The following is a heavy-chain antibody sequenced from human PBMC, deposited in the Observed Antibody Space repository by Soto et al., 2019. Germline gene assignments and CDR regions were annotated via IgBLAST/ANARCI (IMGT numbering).Heavy chain of an antibody. J-gene: IGHJ4*02. D-gene: IGHD6-13*01. CDR1: GGSISSSSYY. CDR3: ARTYSSSWGAFDY. Sequence: QLQLQESGPGLVKPSETLSLTCTGSGGSISSSSYYWGWIRQPPGKGLEWIGSIYYSGSTYYNPSLKSRVTISVDTSKNQFSLKLSSVTAADTAVYYCARTYSSSWGAFDYWGQGTLVTVSS. V-gene: IGHV4-39*01. CDR2: IYYSGST.